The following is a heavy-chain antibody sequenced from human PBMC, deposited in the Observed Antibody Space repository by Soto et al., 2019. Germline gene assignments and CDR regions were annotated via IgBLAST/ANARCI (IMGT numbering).Heavy chain of an antibody. CDR3: VRSWVVYCSSTRCYSPWLDP. D-gene: IGHD2-2*02. CDR1: GFTFSSHE. J-gene: IGHJ5*02. CDR2: IISSGSPI. Sequence: EVQLVESGGGLVQPGGSLRLSGVASGFTFSSHEMNWVLQAPGKGLEWVSYIISSGSPIDYADSVRGRITISRDNAKNSVILQINSLRVEKTAVYYCVRSWVVYCSSTRCYSPWLDPWGQGTLVTVSS. V-gene: IGHV3-48*03.